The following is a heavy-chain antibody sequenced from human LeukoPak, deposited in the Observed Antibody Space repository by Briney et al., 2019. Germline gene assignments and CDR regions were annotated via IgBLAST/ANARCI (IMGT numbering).Heavy chain of an antibody. CDR2: ISDTGGGS. Sequence: GGSLRLSCAAAGFTFSTYGMSWVRQAPGKGLEWVSAISDTGGGSYYADSVKGRFTISRDNSKNTLYLQMNSLRAEDTAIYYCAKRSAYGGNWNYFDYWGQGAPVTVSS. CDR3: AKRSAYGGNWNYFDY. J-gene: IGHJ4*02. CDR1: GFTFSTYG. V-gene: IGHV3-23*01. D-gene: IGHD4-23*01.